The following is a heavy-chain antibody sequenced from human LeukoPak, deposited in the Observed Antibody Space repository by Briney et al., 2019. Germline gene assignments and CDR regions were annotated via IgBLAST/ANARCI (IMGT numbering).Heavy chain of an antibody. Sequence: PSETLSLTCAVYGGSFSGYYWSWIRQPPGKGLEWIGEINHSGSTNYNPSLKSRLTISVDTSKNQFSLKLSSVTAADTAVYYCVSVYSYGPRIDYWGQGTLVTVSS. CDR1: GGSFSGYY. J-gene: IGHJ4*02. CDR3: VSVYSYGPRIDY. D-gene: IGHD5-18*01. CDR2: INHSGST. V-gene: IGHV4-34*01.